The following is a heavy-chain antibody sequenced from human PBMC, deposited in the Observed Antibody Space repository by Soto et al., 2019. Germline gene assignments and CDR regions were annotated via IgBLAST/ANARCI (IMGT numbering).Heavy chain of an antibody. D-gene: IGHD5-18*01. CDR1: GGSISSYD. CDR3: ARRYGSCFDY. CDR2: LYSSGRT. J-gene: IGHJ4*02. V-gene: IGHV4-59*08. Sequence: SETLSLTWTVSGGSISSYDWSWIPQPPRHRLDCIAYLYSSGRTTYTPSLKSRVPISVATSKTPFSLKLSSVPAAVPAVYYCARRYGSCFDYWGQGTLVTVSS.